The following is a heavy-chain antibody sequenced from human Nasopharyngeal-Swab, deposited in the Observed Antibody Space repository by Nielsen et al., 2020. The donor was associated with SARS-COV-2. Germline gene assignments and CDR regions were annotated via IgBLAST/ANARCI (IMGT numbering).Heavy chain of an antibody. CDR1: GGSNSSYS. CDR2: IYYSGST. J-gene: IGHJ4*02. D-gene: IGHD6-13*01. V-gene: IGHV4-59*13. CDR3: ARFGASSWYGYYFDY. Sequence: SETLSLTRTVSGGSNSSYSWSWIPQPPGKGLAWTGYIYYSGSTNYNPSLKSRVTISVDTSKNQFSLKLSSVTAADTAVYYCARFGASSWYGYYFDYWGQGTLVTVSS.